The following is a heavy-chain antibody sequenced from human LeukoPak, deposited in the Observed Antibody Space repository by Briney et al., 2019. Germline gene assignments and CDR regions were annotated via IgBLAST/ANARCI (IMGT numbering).Heavy chain of an antibody. J-gene: IGHJ1*01. CDR1: GYTFTNNY. CDR2: IYPRDGST. Sequence: GASVQVSCQASGYTFTNNYLHWVRQAPGQGLEWMGMIYPRDGSTSYAQNFQGRVTVTRDTSTTTVHMELRGLRSEDTAVYYCARDPSDIRSLIAHWGQGTLVTVSS. V-gene: IGHV1-46*01. CDR3: ARDPSDIRSLIAH. D-gene: IGHD2-15*01.